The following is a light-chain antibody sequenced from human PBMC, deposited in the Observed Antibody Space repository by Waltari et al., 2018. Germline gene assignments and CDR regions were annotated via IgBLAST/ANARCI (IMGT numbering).Light chain of an antibody. CDR1: QSVSRA. V-gene: IGKV3-20*01. J-gene: IGKJ1*01. Sequence: SCRASQSVSRALAWYQQKPGQAPRLLIYGASTRATGIPDRFSGSGSGTDFSLTISRLEPDDFGVYYCQHYLRLPVTFGQGTTVEI. CDR2: GAS. CDR3: QHYLRLPVT.